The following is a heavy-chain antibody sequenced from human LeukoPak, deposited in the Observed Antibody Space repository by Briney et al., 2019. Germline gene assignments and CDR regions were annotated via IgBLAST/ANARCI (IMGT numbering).Heavy chain of an antibody. Sequence: ASVKVSFKASGYTFTSCYMHWVRQAPGQGLEWMGIINPSGGSTSYAQKFQGRVTMTRDMSTSTVYMELSSLRSEDTAVYYCARGLGYYDSSGSVWSDAFDIWGQGTMVTVSS. D-gene: IGHD3-22*01. CDR3: ARGLGYYDSSGSVWSDAFDI. CDR2: INPSGGST. V-gene: IGHV1-46*01. J-gene: IGHJ3*02. CDR1: GYTFTSCY.